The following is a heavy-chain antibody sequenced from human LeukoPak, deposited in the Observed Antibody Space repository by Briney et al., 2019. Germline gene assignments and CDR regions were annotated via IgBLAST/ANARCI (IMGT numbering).Heavy chain of an antibody. CDR3: VRVKGTYFDY. J-gene: IGHJ4*02. V-gene: IGHV3-48*01. D-gene: IGHD1-1*01. CDR1: GFPLSSYS. CDR2: ISSSSSNI. Sequence: GGSLRLSCTASGFPLSSYSINWVRQAQGTGLEWISYISSSSSNIYYLDSVQGRLNVYRDNERNSLFLQIDSPRAEDTAVYYCVRVKGTYFDYWGQGSLVTVSS.